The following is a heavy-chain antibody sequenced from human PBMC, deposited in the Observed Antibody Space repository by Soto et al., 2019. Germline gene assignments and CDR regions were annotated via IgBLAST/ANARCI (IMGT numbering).Heavy chain of an antibody. CDR2: ISSSSSTI. CDR1: GFTFSSYS. D-gene: IGHD3-3*01. V-gene: IGHV3-48*01. Sequence: GGSLRLSCAASGFTFSSYSMNWVRQAPGKGLEWVSYISSSSSTIYYADSVKGRFTISRDNAKNSLYLQMNSLRAEDTAVYYCARDKRDLRFLEWSYYFDYWGQGTLVTVSS. CDR3: ARDKRDLRFLEWSYYFDY. J-gene: IGHJ4*02.